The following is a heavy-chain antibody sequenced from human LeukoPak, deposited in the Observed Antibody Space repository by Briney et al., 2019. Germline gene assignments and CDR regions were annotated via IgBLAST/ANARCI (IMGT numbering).Heavy chain of an antibody. CDR1: GYTFTDYW. J-gene: IGHJ6*02. D-gene: IGHD2-15*01. Sequence: GESLKISCKGSGYTFTDYWIAWVRQMPGNGLECMGIIYPDNSDVRYSPSFQGQVTISADKSINTAYLQWSSLKPSDTAMYYCAKFLGYCSGGSCLPYYFYGLDVWGQGTTVTVSS. CDR3: AKFLGYCSGGSCLPYYFYGLDV. V-gene: IGHV5-51*01. CDR2: IYPDNSDV.